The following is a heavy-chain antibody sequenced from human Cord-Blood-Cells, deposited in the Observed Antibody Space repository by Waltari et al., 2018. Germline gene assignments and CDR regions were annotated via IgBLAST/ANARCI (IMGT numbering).Heavy chain of an antibody. CDR2: ISSSSSYI. J-gene: IGHJ4*02. Sequence: EVQLVESGGGLVKPGGSLRLSCAASGFAFSSYSMNWVRQAPGKGLQWVSAISSSSSYIYYADSLKGRFTISRDNAKNSLYLKMNSLRAEDTAVYYCARASDCSGGSCFDYWGQGTLVTVSS. CDR3: ARASDCSGGSCFDY. V-gene: IGHV3-21*01. D-gene: IGHD2-15*01. CDR1: GFAFSSYS.